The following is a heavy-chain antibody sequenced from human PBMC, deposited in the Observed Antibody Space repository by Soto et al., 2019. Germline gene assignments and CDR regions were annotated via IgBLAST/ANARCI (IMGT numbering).Heavy chain of an antibody. CDR3: AAHQGVAAAGITWFYP. CDR2: IHSSGST. V-gene: IGHV4-4*07. Sequence: SETLSLTCTVSGASMNSYHWSWIRQPAGKGLEWIGHIHSSGSTNYNPSPTSRVTMSVDTSKNQLSLRLMSMTAADTAVYYCAAHQGVAAAGITWFYPWPQGSLVTSPQ. CDR1: GASMNSYH. J-gene: IGHJ5*02. D-gene: IGHD6-13*01.